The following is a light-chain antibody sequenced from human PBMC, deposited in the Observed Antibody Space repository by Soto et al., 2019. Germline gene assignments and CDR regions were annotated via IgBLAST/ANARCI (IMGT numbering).Light chain of an antibody. J-gene: IGLJ1*01. V-gene: IGLV2-8*01. CDR3: CSLTTSHTYV. CDR1: SSDVGGHNY. CDR2: EVT. Sequence: QSVLTQPPSASGSPGQSVTISCTGTSSDVGGHNYVSWYQQRPGKAPKLIIYEVTQRPSGVSDRFSGSKSGNTATLTVSGLQAEDEADYHCCSLTTSHTYVFGSGTKLTVL.